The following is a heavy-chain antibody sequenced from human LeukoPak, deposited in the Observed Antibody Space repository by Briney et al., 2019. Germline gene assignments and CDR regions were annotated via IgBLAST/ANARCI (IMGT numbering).Heavy chain of an antibody. CDR1: GYAFTNYY. J-gene: IGHJ4*02. CDR3: ARDCSSASCYLGFDY. D-gene: IGHD2-2*01. V-gene: IGHV1-46*01. Sequence: GASVKVSCKASGYAFTNYYMHWVRQAPGQGHEWMGIISPSGGSTSYAQKFQGRVTMTTDTSTSTVYMELSSLGSEDTAVYYCARDCSSASCYLGFDYWGQGTLVTVSS. CDR2: ISPSGGST.